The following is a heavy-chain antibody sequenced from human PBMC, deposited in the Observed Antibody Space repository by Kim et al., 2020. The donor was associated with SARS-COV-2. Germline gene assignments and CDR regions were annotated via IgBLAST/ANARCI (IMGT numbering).Heavy chain of an antibody. J-gene: IGHJ6*03. CDR2: IYYSGST. CDR3: ASRGPLVVVAAFMDV. V-gene: IGHV4-39*01. D-gene: IGHD2-15*01. Sequence: SETLSLTCTVSGGSISSSSYYWGWIRQPPGKGLEWIGSIYYSGSTYYNPSLKSRVTISVDTSKNQFSLKLSSVTAADTAVYYCASRGPLVVVAAFMDVWGKGTTVTVSS. CDR1: GGSISSSSYY.